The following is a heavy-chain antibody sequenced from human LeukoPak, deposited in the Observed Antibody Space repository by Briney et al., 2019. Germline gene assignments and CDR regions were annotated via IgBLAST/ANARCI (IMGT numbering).Heavy chain of an antibody. CDR3: CSGSPGRWFDP. CDR1: GYTFTSYG. J-gene: IGHJ5*02. D-gene: IGHD1-26*01. V-gene: IGHV1-18*01. CDR2: ISAYNGNT. Sequence: ASVKVSCKASGYTFTSYGIGWVRQAPGQGLEWMGWISAYNGNTNYAQKLQGRVTMTTDTSTSTAYMELRSLRSDDTAVYYCCSGSPGRWFDPWGQGTLVTVSS.